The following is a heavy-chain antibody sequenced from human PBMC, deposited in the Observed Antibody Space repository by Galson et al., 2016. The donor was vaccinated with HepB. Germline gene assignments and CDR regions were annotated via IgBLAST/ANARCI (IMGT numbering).Heavy chain of an antibody. V-gene: IGHV3-33*01. D-gene: IGHD6-13*01. J-gene: IGHJ4*02. CDR1: GFTFSSYG. Sequence: SLRLSCAASGFTFSSYGMHWVRQAPGKGLEWVAAIWFDGSNKYYADSVKGRFTISRDNSKTTLSLQMNSLRAVDTAVYYCARGRGITAAGKGRSYYFDSWGQGTLVTVSS. CDR2: IWFDGSNK. CDR3: ARGRGITAAGKGRSYYFDS.